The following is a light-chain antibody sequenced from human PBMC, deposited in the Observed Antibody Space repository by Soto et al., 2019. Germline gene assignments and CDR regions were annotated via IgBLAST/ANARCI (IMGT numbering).Light chain of an antibody. Sequence: QSALTQPASVSGSPGQSISISCTGSGTDVGGYDYVSWYQHHPGAVPKLLIYEVKNRPSGVSYRFSGSKSGSTASLTISGLQAEDEADYYCSSYTRSNSLVFGGGTKVTVL. V-gene: IGLV2-14*01. J-gene: IGLJ3*02. CDR2: EVK. CDR1: GTDVGGYDY. CDR3: SSYTRSNSLV.